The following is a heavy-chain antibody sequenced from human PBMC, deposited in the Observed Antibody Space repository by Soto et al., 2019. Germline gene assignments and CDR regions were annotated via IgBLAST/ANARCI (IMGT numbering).Heavy chain of an antibody. CDR3: ARDFTVTTPYYFDY. Sequence: GASVKVSCKASGYTFTSYGISWVRQAPGQGLEWMGWISAYNGNTNYAQKLQGRVTMTTDTSTSTAYMELRGLRSDDTAVYYCARDFTVTTPYYFDYWGQGTLVTVSS. J-gene: IGHJ4*02. V-gene: IGHV1-18*01. CDR2: ISAYNGNT. CDR1: GYTFTSYG. D-gene: IGHD4-17*01.